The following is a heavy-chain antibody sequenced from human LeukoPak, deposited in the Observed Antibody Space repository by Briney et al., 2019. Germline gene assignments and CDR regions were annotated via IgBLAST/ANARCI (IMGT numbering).Heavy chain of an antibody. CDR2: INHSGST. D-gene: IGHD3-16*01. J-gene: IGHJ4*02. V-gene: IGHV4-34*01. Sequence: SETLSLTCAVYGGSFSGYYWSWIRQPPGKGLEWIGEINHSGSTNYNPSLKSRVTISVDTSKNQFSLKLSSVTAADTAVYYCARHGGIRSAPHWGQGTLVTVSS. CDR3: ARHGGIRSAPH. CDR1: GGSFSGYY.